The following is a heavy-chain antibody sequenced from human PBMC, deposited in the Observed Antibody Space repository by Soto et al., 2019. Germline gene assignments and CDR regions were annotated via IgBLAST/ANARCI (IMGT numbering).Heavy chain of an antibody. CDR2: VSGSVGGT. CDR3: AKGGLLYATSFIDD. D-gene: IGHD2-8*01. CDR1: GFTFTTHA. V-gene: IGHV3-23*01. Sequence: EVQLLESGGGLVQPGGSLRLSCATSGFTFTTHAMSWVRQAPGKGLECVSAVSGSVGGTYYADSVRGRFTVSRDISRNTLYLQMNSLRADDTATYYCAKGGLLYATSFIDDWGQGTLVTVSS. J-gene: IGHJ4*02.